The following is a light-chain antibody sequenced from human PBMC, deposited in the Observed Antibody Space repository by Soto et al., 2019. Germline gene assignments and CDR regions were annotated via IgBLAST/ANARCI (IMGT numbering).Light chain of an antibody. Sequence: QSALTQPASVSGSPGQSITISCTGTSSDVGSYNLVSWYQQHPGKAPKLMIYEVSKRPSGVSNRFSGSKSGNTASLTISGLQAEDEADYYCCSSAGRGVFGTGTKVTVL. CDR1: SSDVGSYNL. CDR3: CSSAGRGV. CDR2: EVS. V-gene: IGLV2-23*02. J-gene: IGLJ1*01.